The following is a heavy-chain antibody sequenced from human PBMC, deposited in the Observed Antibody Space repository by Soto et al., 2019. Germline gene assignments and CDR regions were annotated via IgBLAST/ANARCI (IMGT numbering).Heavy chain of an antibody. D-gene: IGHD6-13*01. CDR3: AAAWSSSLLFQS. Sequence: PSETLSLTCRVSGASVSSDGYYWTWLRQYSGGGLEFIGYISHSGITYHNPSLQSRPTLSVDTSKNHFSLDLRFVTVADAAIYYGAAAWSSSLLFQSWRRGTLAPVSS. CDR1: GASVSSDGYY. V-gene: IGHV4-31*03. CDR2: ISHSGIT. J-gene: IGHJ5*02.